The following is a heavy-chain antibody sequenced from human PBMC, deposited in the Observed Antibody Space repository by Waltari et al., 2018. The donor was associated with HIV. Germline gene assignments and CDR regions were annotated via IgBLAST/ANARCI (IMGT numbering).Heavy chain of an antibody. D-gene: IGHD3-22*01. Sequence: QVHLVPSGAELRTPGASVKVSCKAQGYNFTNYGITWVRQAPGQGLEGMGWISGYNGDTKYAQKVRGRVTMTTDTSTSTAYLEMGSLRFDDTAVYYCARDHYYGSSGYYSDYWGQGTLVTVSS. CDR1: GYNFTNYG. V-gene: IGHV1-18*01. CDR2: ISGYNGDT. J-gene: IGHJ4*02. CDR3: ARDHYYGSSGYYSDY.